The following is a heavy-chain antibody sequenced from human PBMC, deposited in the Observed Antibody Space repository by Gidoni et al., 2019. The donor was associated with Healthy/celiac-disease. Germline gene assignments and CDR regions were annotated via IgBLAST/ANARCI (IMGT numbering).Heavy chain of an antibody. V-gene: IGHV3-30*01. Sequence: QVQLVEAGGGVVQPGRSLRLSCAASGFTFSSYAMHWVRQAPGKGLEWVAVISYDGSNKYYAASVKGRFTISRDNSKNTLYLQMNSLRAEDTAVYYCARDPGGATSACDIWGQVTMVTVSS. D-gene: IGHD1-26*01. CDR1: GFTFSSYA. J-gene: IGHJ3*02. CDR3: ARDPGGATSACDI. CDR2: ISYDGSNK.